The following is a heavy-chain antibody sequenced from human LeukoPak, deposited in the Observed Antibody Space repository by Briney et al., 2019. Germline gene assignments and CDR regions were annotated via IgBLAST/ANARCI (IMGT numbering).Heavy chain of an antibody. CDR1: GYTFTKYG. CDR2: ISAYNGDI. Sequence: ASVKVSCKASGYTFTKYGVSWVRQAPGQGLEWMGWISAYNGDIKYAQRGKDRVTMTTDTSTSTVHMELRSLRSDDTAVYYCARESGSDAFDIWGQGTMVTVSS. J-gene: IGHJ3*02. CDR3: ARESGSDAFDI. V-gene: IGHV1-18*01.